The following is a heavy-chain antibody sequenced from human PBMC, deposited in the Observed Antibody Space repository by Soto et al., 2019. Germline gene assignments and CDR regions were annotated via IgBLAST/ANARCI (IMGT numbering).Heavy chain of an antibody. Sequence: SETLSLTCTVSGGSISSSSYYWGWIRQPPGKGLEWIGSIYYSGSTYYNPSLKSRVTISVDTSKNQFSLKLSSVTAADTAVYYCARRGYYDFSLGHWGQGTLVTVSS. CDR1: GGSISSSSYY. J-gene: IGHJ5*02. D-gene: IGHD3-3*01. CDR2: IYYSGST. CDR3: ARRGYYDFSLGH. V-gene: IGHV4-39*01.